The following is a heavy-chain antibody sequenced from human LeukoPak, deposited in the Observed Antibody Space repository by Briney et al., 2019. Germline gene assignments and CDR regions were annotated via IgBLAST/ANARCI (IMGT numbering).Heavy chain of an antibody. J-gene: IGHJ6*02. CDR2: ISYDGSNK. D-gene: IGHD3-16*01. Sequence: GESLRLSCAASGFTFSSYAMHWVRQAPGKGLEWVAVISYDGSNKYYADSVKGRFTISRDNSKNTLYLQMNSLRAEDTAVYYCARDPGDGDYYYYGMDVWGQGTTVTVSS. CDR1: GFTFSSYA. V-gene: IGHV3-30-3*01. CDR3: ARDPGDGDYYYYGMDV.